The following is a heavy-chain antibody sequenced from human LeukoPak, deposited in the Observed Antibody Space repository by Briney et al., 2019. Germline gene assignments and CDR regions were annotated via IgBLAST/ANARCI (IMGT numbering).Heavy chain of an antibody. CDR2: MNPNSGNT. CDR1: GYTFTGYY. J-gene: IGHJ1*01. D-gene: IGHD1-26*01. CDR3: ARVSGATAFAEYFQH. Sequence: GASVKVSCKASGYTFTGYYMHWVRQATGQGLEWMGWMNPNSGNTGYAQKFQGRVTMTRNTSISTAYMELSSLRSEDTAVYYCARVSGATAFAEYFQHWGQGTLVTVSS. V-gene: IGHV1-8*02.